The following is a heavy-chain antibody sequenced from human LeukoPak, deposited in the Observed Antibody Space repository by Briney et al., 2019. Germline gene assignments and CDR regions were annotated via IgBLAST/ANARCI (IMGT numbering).Heavy chain of an antibody. CDR3: AKSISGGQAVCASSFDI. CDR1: GFSVSSNY. D-gene: IGHD6-19*01. V-gene: IGHV3-66*01. CDR2: IYSGGNT. J-gene: IGHJ3*02. Sequence: WGSLCLTCAASGFSVSSNYLNWVRQAPGKGLEWVSVIYSGGNTDYADSVKGRFTISTDNSKDTLYLQLNSLRAEDTAIYFCAKSISGGQAVCASSFDIWGQGTLVIVSS.